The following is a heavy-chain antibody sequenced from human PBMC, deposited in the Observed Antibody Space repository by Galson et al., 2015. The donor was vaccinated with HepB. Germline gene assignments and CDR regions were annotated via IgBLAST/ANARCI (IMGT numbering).Heavy chain of an antibody. CDR2: IWYDGTNK. V-gene: IGHV3-33*01. Sequence: SLRLSCAASGFTFSNYGMHWVRQAPGKGLEWVAVIWYDGTNKYYADSVKGRFTISRDNSKNTLYLEMNSLRADDTAVYYCARSRAPSIFGVVQDWGQGTLVTVSS. J-gene: IGHJ4*02. CDR1: GFTFSNYG. D-gene: IGHD3-3*01. CDR3: ARSRAPSIFGVVQD.